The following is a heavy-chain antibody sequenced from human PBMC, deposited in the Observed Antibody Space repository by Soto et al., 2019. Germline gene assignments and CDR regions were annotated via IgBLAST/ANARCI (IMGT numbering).Heavy chain of an antibody. J-gene: IGHJ3*02. CDR3: ARDLAGDQERAFDI. CDR2: INAGNGNT. Sequence: ASVKVSCKASGYTFTSYAMHWVRQAPGQRLEWMGWINAGNGNTKYSQKFQGRVTITRDTSASTAYMELSSLRSEDTAMYYCARDLAGDQERAFDIWGQGTMVTVSS. D-gene: IGHD6-19*01. CDR1: GYTFTSYA. V-gene: IGHV1-3*01.